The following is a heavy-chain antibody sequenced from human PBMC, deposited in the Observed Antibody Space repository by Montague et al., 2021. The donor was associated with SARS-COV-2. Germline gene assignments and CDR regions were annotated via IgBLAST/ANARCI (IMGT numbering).Heavy chain of an antibody. D-gene: IGHD2-21*02. J-gene: IGHJ5*02. Sequence: SETLSLTCTVSGGSIDSYYWSWLRQPPGKGLEWIGYIYYRGTTNYNPSLESRVTMSVDTSENQFSLNLSSVTAADTAMYYCARELQYNWFDPWGQGTLVTVSS. V-gene: IGHV4-59*12. CDR1: GGSIDSYY. CDR3: ARELQYNWFDP. CDR2: IYYRGTT.